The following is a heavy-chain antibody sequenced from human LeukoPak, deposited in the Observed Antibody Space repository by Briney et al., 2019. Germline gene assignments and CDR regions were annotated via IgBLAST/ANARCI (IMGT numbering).Heavy chain of an antibody. D-gene: IGHD3-10*01. CDR2: IYYSGST. Sequence: SETLSLTCTVSGGSISSYYWSWIRQPPGKGLEWIGYIYYSGSTNYNPSLKSRVTISVDTSKNQFSLKLSSATAADTAVYYCARLTMVRGVIHYFDYWGQGTLVTVSS. V-gene: IGHV4-59*08. CDR3: ARLTMVRGVIHYFDY. J-gene: IGHJ4*02. CDR1: GGSISSYY.